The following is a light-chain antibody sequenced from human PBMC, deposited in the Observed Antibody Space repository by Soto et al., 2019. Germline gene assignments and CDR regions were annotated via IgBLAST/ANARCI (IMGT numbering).Light chain of an antibody. Sequence: EIVMTQSPATLSVSPGERDTLSCRASQSVSINLAWFQQKPGQAPRLLIYGASTRATGIPARFSGSGSETDFTLTVNRLEPEDFAVYYCQQYESSPITFGQGTLLEIK. CDR1: QSVSIN. J-gene: IGKJ5*01. CDR2: GAS. CDR3: QQYESSPIT. V-gene: IGKV3-15*01.